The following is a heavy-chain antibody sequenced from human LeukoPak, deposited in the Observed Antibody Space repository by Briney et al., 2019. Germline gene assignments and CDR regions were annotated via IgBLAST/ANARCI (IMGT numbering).Heavy chain of an antibody. Sequence: PGGSLRLSCAASGFTFSSYGMHWVRQAPGKGLEWVAVIWYDGSNKYYADSVKGRFTISRDNSKNTLYLQMNSLRAEDTAVYYCARESPEWRYFDYWGQGTLVTVSS. J-gene: IGHJ4*02. CDR2: IWYDGSNK. V-gene: IGHV3-33*01. CDR3: ARESPEWRYFDY. CDR1: GFTFSSYG. D-gene: IGHD2-8*01.